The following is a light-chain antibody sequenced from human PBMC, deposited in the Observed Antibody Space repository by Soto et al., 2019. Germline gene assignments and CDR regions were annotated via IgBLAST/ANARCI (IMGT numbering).Light chain of an antibody. V-gene: IGKV1-5*03. CDR2: KAS. CDR3: QKYNSYPYT. CDR1: QSISSW. J-gene: IGKJ2*01. Sequence: DIQMTQSPSTLSASVGDRVTITCRASQSISSWLAWYQQKPGKAPKLLIYKASSLESGVPSRFSGSGSGTELTLTISSLKPDDFATYSCQKYNSYPYTFGQGTKLEIK.